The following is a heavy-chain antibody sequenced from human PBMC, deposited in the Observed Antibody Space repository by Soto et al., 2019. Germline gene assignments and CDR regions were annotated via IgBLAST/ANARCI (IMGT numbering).Heavy chain of an antibody. CDR2: IYYSGST. CDR1: GGSISSGDYY. V-gene: IGHV4-30-4*01. J-gene: IGHJ5*02. CDR3: ARVPVRGDYGGWWFDP. Sequence: QVQLQESGPGLVKPSQTLSLTCTVSGGSISSGDYYWSWIRQPPGKGLEWIGYIYYSGSTYYNPSLKSRVTISVDTSKNQFSLKLSSVTAADTAVYYCARVPVRGDYGGWWFDPWGQGTLVTVSS. D-gene: IGHD2-21*02.